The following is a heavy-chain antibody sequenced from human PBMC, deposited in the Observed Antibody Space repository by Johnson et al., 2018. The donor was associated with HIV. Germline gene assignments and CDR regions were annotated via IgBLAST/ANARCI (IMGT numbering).Heavy chain of an antibody. J-gene: IGHJ3*02. CDR3: AREPSSSYAFDI. Sequence: EVQLVESGGGVVPPGGSLRLSCAASGFTFSNFAMHWVRQAPGKGLEWVANIKQDGSEKYYVDSVKGRFTISRDNAKNSLYLQMNSLRAEDTALYYCAREPSSSYAFDIWGQGTMVTVSS. CDR1: GFTFSNFA. CDR2: IKQDGSEK. D-gene: IGHD6-13*01. V-gene: IGHV3-7*03.